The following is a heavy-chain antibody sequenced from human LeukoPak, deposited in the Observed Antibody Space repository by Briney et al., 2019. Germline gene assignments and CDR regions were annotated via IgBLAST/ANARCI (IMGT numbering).Heavy chain of an antibody. CDR1: GYTFTSYY. V-gene: IGHV1-46*01. CDR3: AREWDILTGYWVGLFDY. J-gene: IGHJ4*02. CDR2: INPSGGST. Sequence: ASVKVSCKASGYTFTSYYMHWVRQAPGQGLEWMGIINPSGGSTSYAQKFQGRVTMTRDTSTSTVYMELSSLRSEDTAVYYCAREWDILTGYWVGLFDYWGQGTLVTVSS. D-gene: IGHD3-9*01.